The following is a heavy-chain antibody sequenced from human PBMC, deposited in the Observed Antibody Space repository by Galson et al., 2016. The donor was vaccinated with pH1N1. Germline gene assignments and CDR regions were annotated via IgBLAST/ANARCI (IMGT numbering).Heavy chain of an antibody. D-gene: IGHD6-19*01. V-gene: IGHV3-20*04. Sequence: SLRLSCAASGFTFGDYGMTWVRQAPGKGLEWVASINYIGGNIAYADSMKGRFTISRDNAKNSLYLQMNSLRAEDTALYYCARRPGIAVPGLLDFWGQGTLVIVSS. CDR2: INYIGGNI. CDR1: GFTFGDYG. CDR3: ARRPGIAVPGLLDF. J-gene: IGHJ4*02.